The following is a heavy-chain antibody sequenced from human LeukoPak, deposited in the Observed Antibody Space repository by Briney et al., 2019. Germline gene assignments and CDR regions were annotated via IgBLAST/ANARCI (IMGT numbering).Heavy chain of an antibody. CDR1: GFTFSSYA. D-gene: IGHD3-22*01. J-gene: IGHJ3*02. Sequence: GGSLRLSCAASGFTFSSYAMSWVRQAPGKGLEWVSAISGSGASTYYADSVKGRFTISRDNSKNTLYLQMNSLRAEDTAVYYCAKGGGPMGSITMTNDAFDIWGQGTMVTVSS. V-gene: IGHV3-23*01. CDR3: AKGGGPMGSITMTNDAFDI. CDR2: ISGSGAST.